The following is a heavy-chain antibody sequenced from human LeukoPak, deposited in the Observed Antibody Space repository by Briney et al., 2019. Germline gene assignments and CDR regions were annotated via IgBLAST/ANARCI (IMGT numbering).Heavy chain of an antibody. CDR1: GGSVSSRPYY. D-gene: IGHD3-10*02. V-gene: IGHV4-39*01. CDR3: ARHLNRLGSGSYSDN. Sequence: PSETLSLTCTVSGGSVSSRPYYWGWIRQPPGKGLECLGVISYSGATYYNPSLMSRVTMTVDTTKNQFSLSLNSVTAADTAVYYCARHLNRLGSGSYSDNWGQGTLVTVSS. J-gene: IGHJ4*02. CDR2: ISYSGAT.